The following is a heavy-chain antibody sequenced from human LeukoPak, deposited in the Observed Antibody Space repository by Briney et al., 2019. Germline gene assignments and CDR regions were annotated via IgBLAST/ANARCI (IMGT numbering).Heavy chain of an antibody. CDR2: IKEDGSAK. J-gene: IGHJ4*02. D-gene: IGHD3-16*01. V-gene: IGHV3-7*01. Sequence: GGSLRLSCAASGFTFRASWMSWVRQAPGEGLEWGAHIKEDGSAKNYVDSVKGHFTISRDNAENSLYFQMNSLRAEDTAVYYCARDRAYSTFDYWGQGTLVTVSS. CDR3: ARDRAYSTFDY. CDR1: GFTFRASW.